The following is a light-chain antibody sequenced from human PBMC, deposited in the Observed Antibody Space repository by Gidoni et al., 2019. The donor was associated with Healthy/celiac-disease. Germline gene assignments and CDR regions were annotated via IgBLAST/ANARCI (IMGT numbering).Light chain of an antibody. Sequence: IVLTQSPATLSLSPGERATLSRRASQSVSSYLAWYQQKPGQAPRLLIYDASNRATGIPARFSGSGSGTDFTLTISSLEPEDFAVYYCQQRRGRTFGQGTKVEIK. CDR2: DAS. V-gene: IGKV3-11*01. J-gene: IGKJ1*01. CDR3: QQRRGRT. CDR1: QSVSSY.